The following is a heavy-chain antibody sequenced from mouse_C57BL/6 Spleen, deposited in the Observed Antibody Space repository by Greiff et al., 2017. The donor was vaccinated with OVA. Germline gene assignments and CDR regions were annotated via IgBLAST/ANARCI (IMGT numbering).Heavy chain of an antibody. Sequence: EVNVVESGGGLVQPGGSLKLSCAASGFTFSDYYMYWVRQTPEKRLEWVAYISNGGGSTYYPDTVKGRFTISRDNAKNTLYLQMSRLKSEDTAMYYCARLDDYSWFAYWGQGTLVTVSA. J-gene: IGHJ3*01. D-gene: IGHD2-4*01. CDR3: ARLDDYSWFAY. V-gene: IGHV5-12*01. CDR2: ISNGGGST. CDR1: GFTFSDYY.